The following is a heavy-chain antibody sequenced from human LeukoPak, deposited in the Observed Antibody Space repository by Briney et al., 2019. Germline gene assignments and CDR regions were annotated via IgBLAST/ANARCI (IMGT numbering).Heavy chain of an antibody. J-gene: IGHJ4*02. D-gene: IGHD6-13*01. V-gene: IGHV3-43*02. Sequence: GGSLRLSCAGSGFKFDDYARNWVRQAPGKGLEWVSLITGDGGGTYYADSVKGRFTISRDNSRNSVYLEMNSLRTEDTALYYCAKDTRDSSGWDYWGQGTLVTVSS. CDR2: ITGDGGGT. CDR3: AKDTRDSSGWDY. CDR1: GFKFDDYA.